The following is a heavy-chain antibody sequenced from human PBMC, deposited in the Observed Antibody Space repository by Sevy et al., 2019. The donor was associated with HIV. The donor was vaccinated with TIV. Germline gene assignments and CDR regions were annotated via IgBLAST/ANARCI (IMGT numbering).Heavy chain of an antibody. CDR1: GFTFSSYW. Sequence: GGSLRLSCAASGFTFSSYWMHWVRRAPGKGLVWVSRINSDGTSTSYADSVKGRFTISRDNAKNTRYLQMNSLRTEDTAVYYCARGVAATGPFDYWGQGTLVTVSS. CDR2: INSDGTST. CDR3: ARGVAATGPFDY. J-gene: IGHJ4*02. V-gene: IGHV3-74*01. D-gene: IGHD6-13*01.